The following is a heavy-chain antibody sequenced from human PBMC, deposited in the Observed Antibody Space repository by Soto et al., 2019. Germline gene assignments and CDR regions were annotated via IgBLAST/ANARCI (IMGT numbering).Heavy chain of an antibody. CDR2: IYSGGST. CDR3: ATAKLLHPRLFDY. V-gene: IGHV3-66*01. D-gene: IGHD1-26*01. J-gene: IGHJ4*02. Sequence: SLRVSCAASGFTVSSTYMSWVRQAPGKGLEWVSVIYSGGSTYYADSVKGRFTISRDDSKSTLFLQMNSLRAEDTAVYYCATAKLLHPRLFDYWGQGTLVTVSS. CDR1: GFTVSSTY.